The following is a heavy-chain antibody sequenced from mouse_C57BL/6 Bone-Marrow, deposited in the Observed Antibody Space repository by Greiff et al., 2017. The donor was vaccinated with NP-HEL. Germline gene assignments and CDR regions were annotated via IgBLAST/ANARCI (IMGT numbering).Heavy chain of an antibody. V-gene: IGHV1-61*01. J-gene: IGHJ3*01. CDR2: IYPSDSDT. Sequence: VQLQQPGAELVRPGSSVKLSCKASGYTFTSYWMDWVKQRPGQGLEWIGNIYPSDSDTPYNQKFKDKATLTVDKSSSTAYMQLSSVTSEDSAVYYCARGGLAWFAYWGQGTLVTVAA. CDR3: ARGGLAWFAY. CDR1: GYTFTSYW.